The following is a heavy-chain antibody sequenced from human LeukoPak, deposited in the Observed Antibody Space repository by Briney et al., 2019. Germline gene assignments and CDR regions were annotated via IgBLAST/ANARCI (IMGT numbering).Heavy chain of an antibody. Sequence: SGPTLVKPTQTLTLTCTFSGLSLSTDGVGVGWIRQPPGKALEWLALIYWDDEKRYSPPLESRLTITKDTSKNQVVLTMTNMDPVDTATYYCAHRRSIWGIFRAFDLWGQGTMVTVSS. CDR3: AHRRSIWGIFRAFDL. V-gene: IGHV2-5*02. J-gene: IGHJ3*01. CDR2: IYWDDEK. CDR1: GLSLSTDGVG. D-gene: IGHD3-16*01.